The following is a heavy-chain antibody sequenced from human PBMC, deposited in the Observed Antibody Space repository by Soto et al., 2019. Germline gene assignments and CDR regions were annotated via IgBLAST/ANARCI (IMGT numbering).Heavy chain of an antibody. CDR1: GGSISSGAYY. CDR2: VSYIGST. J-gene: IGHJ1*01. Sequence: PSETLSLTCTVSGGSISSGAYYWTWIRQHPGKGLEWIGYVSYIGSTYYNPSLKSRVTMSLDTSKNQFSLKLSSLTAADTAVYYCARGDSFDYYYEFFNHWGQGALVTVSS. V-gene: IGHV4-31*03. D-gene: IGHD3-22*01. CDR3: ARGDSFDYYYEFFNH.